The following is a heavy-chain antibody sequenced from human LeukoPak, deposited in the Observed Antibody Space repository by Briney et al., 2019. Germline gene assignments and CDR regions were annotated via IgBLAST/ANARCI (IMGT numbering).Heavy chain of an antibody. D-gene: IGHD6-19*01. J-gene: IGHJ4*02. CDR3: ARLYVSGAAY. Sequence: PSETLSLTCTVSGASITSGEFYCSWIRQSPGKGLEWIGYVAYTGSTNYNPSLKSRVTISVDTSKNQFSLKLSSVTAADTAVYYCARLYVSGAAYWGQGTLVTVSS. CDR1: GASITSGEFY. V-gene: IGHV4-30-4*01. CDR2: VAYTGST.